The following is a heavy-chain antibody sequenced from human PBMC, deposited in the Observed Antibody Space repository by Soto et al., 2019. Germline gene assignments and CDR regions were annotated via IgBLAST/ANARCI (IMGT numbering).Heavy chain of an antibody. J-gene: IGHJ4*02. D-gene: IGHD4-17*01. V-gene: IGHV3-7*04. CDR3: ARDEYGSNSGSPYNY. Sequence: EVQLVESGGGLVQPGGSLRLSCAASRFTFSSYWMSWVRQAPGKGLEWVGNAKPDGSETYYVDSVRGRFTISRDNAKNSLYLQITSLRAEDTAVYYCARDEYGSNSGSPYNYWGQGTLVSVSS. CDR2: AKPDGSET. CDR1: RFTFSSYW.